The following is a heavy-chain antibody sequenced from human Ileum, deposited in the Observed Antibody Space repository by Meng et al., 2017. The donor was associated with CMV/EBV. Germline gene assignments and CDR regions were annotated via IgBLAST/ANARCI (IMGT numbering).Heavy chain of an antibody. CDR3: ARAISGHYYVP. Sequence: VQQQESGPVLVKPSPTLALTCTVSGGSISSGDYYWSWIREPPGKGLEWIGYINYRGTTYYNPSLKSRLTISVDTSNNQFSLILSSVTAADTALYYCARAISGHYYVPWGQGTLVTVSS. J-gene: IGHJ1*01. V-gene: IGHV4-30-4*08. CDR1: GGSISSGDYY. D-gene: IGHD3-22*01. CDR2: INYRGTT.